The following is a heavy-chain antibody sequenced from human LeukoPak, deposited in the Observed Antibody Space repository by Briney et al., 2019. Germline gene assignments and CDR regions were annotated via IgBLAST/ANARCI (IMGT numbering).Heavy chain of an antibody. CDR2: FDPEDGET. Sequence: APVKVSCKVSGYTLTELSMHWVRQAPGKGLEWMGGFDPEDGETIYAQKFQGRVTMTEDTSTDTAYMELSSLRSEDTAVYYCATDPYYYDSSGPSWGQGTLVTVSS. J-gene: IGHJ4*02. CDR1: GYTLTELS. D-gene: IGHD3-22*01. CDR3: ATDPYYYDSSGPS. V-gene: IGHV1-24*01.